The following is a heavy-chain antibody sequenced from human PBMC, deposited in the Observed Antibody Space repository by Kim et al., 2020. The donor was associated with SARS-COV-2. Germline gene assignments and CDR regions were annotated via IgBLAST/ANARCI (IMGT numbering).Heavy chain of an antibody. V-gene: IGHV4-39*01. Sequence: SETLSLTCTVSGGSISSSSYYWGWIRQPPGKGLEWIGSIYYSGSTYYNPSLKSRVTISVDTSKNQFSLKLSSVTAADTAVYYCARHPGYSYGEWWFDPWGQGTLVTVSS. D-gene: IGHD5-18*01. CDR2: IYYSGST. CDR1: GGSISSSSYY. J-gene: IGHJ5*02. CDR3: ARHPGYSYGEWWFDP.